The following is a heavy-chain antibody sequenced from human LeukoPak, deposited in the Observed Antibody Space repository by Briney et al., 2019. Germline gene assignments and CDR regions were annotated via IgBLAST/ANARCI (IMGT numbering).Heavy chain of an antibody. V-gene: IGHV4-39*07. CDR1: GGSISRGGYY. J-gene: IGHJ4*02. CDR2: FSSGGSA. D-gene: IGHD1-7*01. CDR3: ARKQTGTMYDD. Sequence: PSETLSLTCSSAGGSISRGGYYLTWIRQSPGKGLEWIGTFSSGGSAYYNPSLTSRVSISKDTSDNQFSLRLYSVTAADTAVYYCARKQTGTMYDDWGQGTQVTVSS.